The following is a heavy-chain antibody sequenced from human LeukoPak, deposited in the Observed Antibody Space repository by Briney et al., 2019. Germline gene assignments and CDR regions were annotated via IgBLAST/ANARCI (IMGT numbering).Heavy chain of an antibody. CDR1: GFTFRNDW. CDR2: IKQDGSEK. V-gene: IGHV3-7*01. D-gene: IGHD6-19*01. CDR3: ARASMAVDGFGDY. J-gene: IGHJ4*02. Sequence: PGGSLRLSCAASGFTFRNDWMSWVRQAPGKGLEWVATIKQDGSEKYYVDSVKGRFTISRDNAKNSLYLQMNSLRAEDTAVYYCARASMAVDGFGDYWGQGTLVTVSS.